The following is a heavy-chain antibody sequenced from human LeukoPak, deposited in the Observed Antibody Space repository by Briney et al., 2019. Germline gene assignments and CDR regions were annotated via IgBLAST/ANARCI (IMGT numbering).Heavy chain of an antibody. CDR1: GFTFSSYA. CDR3: ARDFSSGWTTEDY. V-gene: IGHV3-30-3*01. CDR2: ISYDGSNK. D-gene: IGHD6-19*01. Sequence: GGSLRLSCAVSGFTFSSYAMHWVRQAPGKGLEWVAVISYDGSNKYYADSVKGRFTISRDNSKSTLYLQMNSLRAEDTAVYYCARDFSSGWTTEDYWGQGTLVTVSS. J-gene: IGHJ4*02.